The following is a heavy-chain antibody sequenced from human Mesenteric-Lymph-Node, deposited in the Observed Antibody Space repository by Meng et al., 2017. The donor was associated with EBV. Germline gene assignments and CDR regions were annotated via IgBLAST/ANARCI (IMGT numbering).Heavy chain of an antibody. Sequence: EVQLVESGGGLVKPGGSRSLSCAASGFPFSSSKMHWVRQAPGKGMEWVSSISSTSYYIYYADSVQGRFTISRDNAENSLYLQMNSLRAEDTAVYYCARFSSTSEVDYWGQGTLVTVSS. CDR1: GFPFSSSK. CDR2: ISSTSYYI. CDR3: ARFSSTSEVDY. V-gene: IGHV3-21*02. D-gene: IGHD2-2*01. J-gene: IGHJ4*02.